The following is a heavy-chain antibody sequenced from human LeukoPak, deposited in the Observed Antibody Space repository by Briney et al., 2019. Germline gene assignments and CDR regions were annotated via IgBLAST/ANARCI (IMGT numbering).Heavy chain of an antibody. D-gene: IGHD2-2*01. CDR1: GFTFSSYA. V-gene: IGHV3-30-3*01. Sequence: GGSLRLSCAASGFTFSSYAMHWVRQAPGKGLEWVAVIPYDGSNKYYADSVKGRFTISRDNSKNTLYLQMNSLRAEDTAVYYCARERDIVVVPAAFYGMDVWGQGTTVTVSS. CDR2: IPYDGSNK. CDR3: ARERDIVVVPAAFYGMDV. J-gene: IGHJ6*02.